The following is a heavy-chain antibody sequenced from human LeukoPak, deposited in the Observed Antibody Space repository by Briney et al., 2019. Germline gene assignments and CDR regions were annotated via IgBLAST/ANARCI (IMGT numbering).Heavy chain of an antibody. D-gene: IGHD6-13*01. Sequence: ASVKVSCKASGYTFTGYYMHWVRRAPGQGLEWMGWINPNSGGTNYAQKFQGRVTMTRDTSISTAYMELSRLRSDDTAVYYCARDFRSSWYYFDYWGQGTLVTVSS. J-gene: IGHJ4*02. CDR1: GYTFTGYY. CDR3: ARDFRSSWYYFDY. V-gene: IGHV1-2*02. CDR2: INPNSGGT.